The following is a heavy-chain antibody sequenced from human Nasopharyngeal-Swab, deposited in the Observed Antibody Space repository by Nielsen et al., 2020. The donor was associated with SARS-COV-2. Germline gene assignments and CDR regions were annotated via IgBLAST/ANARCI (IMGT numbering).Heavy chain of an antibody. CDR3: ARAGIAAAGYYYYGMDV. CDR2: INHSGST. CDR1: GGSFSGYY. D-gene: IGHD6-13*01. Sequence: SETLSLTCAVYGGSFSGYYWSWIRQLQGKGLEWIGEINHSGSTNYNPSLKRRVTISVDTSKNQFSLKLSSVTAADTAVYYCARAGIAAAGYYYYGMDVWGQGTTVTVSS. V-gene: IGHV4-34*01. J-gene: IGHJ6*02.